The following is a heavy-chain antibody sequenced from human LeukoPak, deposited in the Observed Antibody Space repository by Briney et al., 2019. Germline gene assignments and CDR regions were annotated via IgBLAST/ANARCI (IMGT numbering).Heavy chain of an antibody. J-gene: IGHJ5*02. Sequence: PGGSLRLSCAASGFTLSSGYWMHWVRHVPGKGLVWVSRFRSDGSDTTYADSVKGRFTISRDNAKNTLYLQMNTLRDDDTAVYYCSKSDWFDPWGQGTLVTVSS. CDR1: GFTLSSGYW. V-gene: IGHV3-74*01. CDR2: FRSDGSDT. CDR3: SKSDWFDP.